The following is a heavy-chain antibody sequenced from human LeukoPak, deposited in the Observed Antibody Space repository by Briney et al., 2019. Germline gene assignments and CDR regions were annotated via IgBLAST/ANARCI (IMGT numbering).Heavy chain of an antibody. CDR1: GGSFSGYY. D-gene: IGHD3-22*01. CDR3: ARGNWGSGYRL. J-gene: IGHJ4*02. V-gene: IGHV4-34*01. CDR2: INHSGST. Sequence: SETLSLTCAVYGGSFSGYYWSWIRQPPGKGLEWIGEINHSGSTNYNPSLKSRVTISVDTSKSQFSLKLSSVTAADTAVYYCARGNWGSGYRLWGQGTPVTVSS.